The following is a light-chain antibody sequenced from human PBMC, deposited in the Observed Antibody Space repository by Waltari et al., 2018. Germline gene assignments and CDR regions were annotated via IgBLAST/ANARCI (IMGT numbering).Light chain of an antibody. V-gene: IGKV1-5*03. CDR1: QSISNY. Sequence: DIQMTQSPSTLSASVGDTITITCRASQSISNYLDWYQQKPGKAPKLLIYKASSSGSGVPSRFSGSGSGTEFTLTISSLQPDDFATYYCQQYNTSSSFGQGTKLEIK. CDR3: QQYNTSSS. CDR2: KAS. J-gene: IGKJ2*03.